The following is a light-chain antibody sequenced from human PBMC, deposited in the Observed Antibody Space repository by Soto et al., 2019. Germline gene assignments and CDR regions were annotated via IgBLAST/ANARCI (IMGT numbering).Light chain of an antibody. CDR2: DVS. CDR3: SSYTSSWVYV. J-gene: IGLJ1*01. Sequence: QSALTQPASVSGSPGQSITISCTGTSSDVGGYNYVSWYQQHPGKAPKLMIYDVSNRPSGVSNRFSGSKSGNTASLTISGLQAEDEADYYCSSYTSSWVYVFGTGTKVTVL. CDR1: SSDVGGYNY. V-gene: IGLV2-14*01.